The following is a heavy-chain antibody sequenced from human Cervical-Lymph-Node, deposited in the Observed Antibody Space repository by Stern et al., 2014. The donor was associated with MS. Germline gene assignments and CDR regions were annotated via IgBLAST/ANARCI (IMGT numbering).Heavy chain of an antibody. V-gene: IGHV3-30-3*01. J-gene: IGHJ6*02. Sequence: VQLVQSGGGVVQPGRSLRLSCAASGFTLHGYALHWVRQAPGRGLEWVAAISHDGTNQYYGDSVKGRFTISRDRSKNTLYLQMNSLRAEDTAVYCCARAPDGMDVWGQGTTVTVSS. CDR2: ISHDGTNQ. CDR3: ARAPDGMDV. CDR1: GFTLHGYA.